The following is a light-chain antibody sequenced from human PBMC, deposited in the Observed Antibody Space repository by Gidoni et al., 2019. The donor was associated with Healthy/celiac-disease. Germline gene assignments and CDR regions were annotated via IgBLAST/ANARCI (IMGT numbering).Light chain of an antibody. CDR1: QGISSY. J-gene: IGKJ2*01. CDR3: QQLNSYPVT. Sequence: DIKLTQSPSFLSASVGDRVTITCRASQGISSYLAWYQQKPGKAPKLLIYAASTLQSGVPSRFSCSGSGTEFTLTISSLQPEDFATYYCQQLNSYPVTFGQGTKLEIK. CDR2: AAS. V-gene: IGKV1-9*01.